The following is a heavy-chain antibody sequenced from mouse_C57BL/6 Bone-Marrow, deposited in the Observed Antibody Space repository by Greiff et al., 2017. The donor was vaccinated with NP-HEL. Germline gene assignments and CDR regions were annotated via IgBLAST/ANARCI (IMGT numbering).Heavy chain of an antibody. CDR1: GFNIKDDY. CDR3: TTTWLYSNYSLFDY. CDR2: IDPANGDT. V-gene: IGHV14-4*01. D-gene: IGHD2-5*01. J-gene: IGHJ2*01. Sequence: EVQLQQSGAELVRPGASVKLSCTASGFNIKDDYMHWVKQRPEQGLEWIGWIDPANGDTEYASKFQGKATITADTSSNTAYLPLSSLTSEDTAVYYCTTTWLYSNYSLFDYWGQGTTLTVSS.